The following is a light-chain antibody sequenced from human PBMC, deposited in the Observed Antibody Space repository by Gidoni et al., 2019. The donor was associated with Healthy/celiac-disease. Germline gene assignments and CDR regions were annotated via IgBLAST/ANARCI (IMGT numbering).Light chain of an antibody. V-gene: IGKV3-20*01. CDR3: QQYGGSPPLT. CDR2: GAS. CDR1: QSVSSSY. J-gene: IGKJ4*01. Sequence: EIVLSQSPRPLSLSPGERACLSCRASQSVSSSYLAWYQQKPGQAPRLLIYGASSRATGIPDRFSGSGSGTDFTLTISRLEPEDFAVYDCQQYGGSPPLTFGGGTKVEIK.